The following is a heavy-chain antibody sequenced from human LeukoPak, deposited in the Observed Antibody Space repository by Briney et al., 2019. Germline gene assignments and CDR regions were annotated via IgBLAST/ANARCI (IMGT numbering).Heavy chain of an antibody. D-gene: IGHD3-10*01. V-gene: IGHV4-38-2*02. Sequence: SETLSLTCTVSGDSISSGYYWGWIRQPPGKGLEWIGSIDHGGTTYYNPSLKSRLTISVDTSENHFSVKLSSVTAADTAVYYCARAGYYGSGSYYITDFQHWGQGTLVTVSS. CDR3: ARAGYYGSGSYYITDFQH. J-gene: IGHJ1*01. CDR1: GDSISSGYY. CDR2: IDHGGTT.